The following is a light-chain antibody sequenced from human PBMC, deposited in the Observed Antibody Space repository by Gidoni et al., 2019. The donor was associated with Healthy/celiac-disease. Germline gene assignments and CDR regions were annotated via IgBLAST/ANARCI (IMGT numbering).Light chain of an antibody. CDR2: AAS. J-gene: IGKJ2*01. CDR3: QQSYSTPPMYT. V-gene: IGKV1-39*01. CDR1: QSISSY. Sequence: DIQLTQSPSSLSASVVDRVTITCRASQSISSYLNWYQQKPGKAPKLLIYAASSLQSGVPSRFSGSVSGTDFTLTISSLQPEDFATYYCQQSYSTPPMYTFGQGTKLEIK.